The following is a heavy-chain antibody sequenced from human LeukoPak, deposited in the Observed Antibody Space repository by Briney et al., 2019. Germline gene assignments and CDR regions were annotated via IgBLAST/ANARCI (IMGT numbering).Heavy chain of an antibody. CDR3: ARTPYSSGGDAFDI. D-gene: IGHD6-19*01. Sequence: SVKVSCKASGGTFSSYAISWVRQAPGQGLEWMGGIIPIFGTANCAQKFQGRVTITTDESTSTAYMELSSLRSEDTAVYYCARTPYSSGGDAFDIWGQGTMVTVSS. V-gene: IGHV1-69*05. J-gene: IGHJ3*02. CDR1: GGTFSSYA. CDR2: IIPIFGTA.